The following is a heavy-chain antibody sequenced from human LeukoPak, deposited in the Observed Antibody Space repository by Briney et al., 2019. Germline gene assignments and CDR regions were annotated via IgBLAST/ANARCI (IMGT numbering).Heavy chain of an antibody. D-gene: IGHD6-19*01. J-gene: IGHJ2*01. Sequence: ASVKVSCKASGYTFTSYAMNWVRQAPGQGLEWMGWINTNTGNPTYAQGFTGRFVFSLDTSASTAYLQIGSLKAEDTAVYYCARARYSSGWYDWYFDLWGRGTLVTVSS. V-gene: IGHV7-4-1*01. CDR2: INTNTGNP. CDR3: ARARYSSGWYDWYFDL. CDR1: GYTFTSYA.